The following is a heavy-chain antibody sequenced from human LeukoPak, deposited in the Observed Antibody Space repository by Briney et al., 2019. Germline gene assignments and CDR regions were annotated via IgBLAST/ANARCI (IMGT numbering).Heavy chain of an antibody. V-gene: IGHV1-69*13. D-gene: IGHD3-22*01. J-gene: IGHJ6*02. CDR2: IIPIFGTA. Sequence: SVKVSCKASGGTFSSYAISWVRQAPGQGLEWMGGIIPIFGTANYAQKFQGRVTITADESTSTAYMELSSLRSEDTAVYYCARDYYYDSSGYYGDYYYYGMDVWGQGTTVTVSS. CDR1: GGTFSSYA. CDR3: ARDYYYDSSGYYGDYYYYGMDV.